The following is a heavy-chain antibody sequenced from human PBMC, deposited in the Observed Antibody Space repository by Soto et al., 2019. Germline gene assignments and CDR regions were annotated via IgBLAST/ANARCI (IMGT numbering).Heavy chain of an antibody. V-gene: IGHV3-21*01. CDR2: ISSSSSYI. Sequence: AGGSLRLSCAASGFTFSSYSMNWVRQAPGKGLEWVSSISSSSSYIYYADSVKGRFTISRDNAKNSLYLQMNSLRAEDTAVYYCAYLPHPRRHGMDVWGQGTTVTVSS. D-gene: IGHD3-10*01. CDR3: AYLPHPRRHGMDV. CDR1: GFTFSSYS. J-gene: IGHJ6*02.